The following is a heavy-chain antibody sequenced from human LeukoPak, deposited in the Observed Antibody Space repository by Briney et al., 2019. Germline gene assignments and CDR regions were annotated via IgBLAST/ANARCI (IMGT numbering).Heavy chain of an antibody. CDR2: ISGYNGNT. Sequence: ASVKVSCKSSGYMFSNYGIAWVRQAPGQGLEWMGYISGYNGNTNYEEKFQDRVTMTTDTSTMTVYMELRSLRFDDTAVYYCARLAGATHPDYWGQGTLVIVSS. J-gene: IGHJ4*02. CDR3: ARLAGATHPDY. D-gene: IGHD4/OR15-4a*01. V-gene: IGHV1-18*01. CDR1: GYMFSNYG.